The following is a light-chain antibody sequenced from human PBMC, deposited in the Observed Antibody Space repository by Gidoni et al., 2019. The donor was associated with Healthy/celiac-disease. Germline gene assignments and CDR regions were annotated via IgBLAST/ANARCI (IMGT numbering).Light chain of an antibody. J-gene: IGLJ2*01. CDR1: NLGSKS. V-gene: IGLV3-21*02. Sequence: SYVLPHPPSGSVAPGQTARITCGGNNLGSKSVHWYQQKPGQAPVLVVYEDSDRPSGIPERFSGSNSGNTATLTISRVEAGDEADYYCQVWDSSSDHPGVVFGGGTKLTVL. CDR3: QVWDSSSDHPGVV. CDR2: EDS.